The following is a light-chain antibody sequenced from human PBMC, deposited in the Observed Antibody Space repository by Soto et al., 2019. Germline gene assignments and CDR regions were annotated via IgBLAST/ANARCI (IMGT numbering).Light chain of an antibody. V-gene: IGKV1-12*01. CDR2: AAS. CDR3: QQSNSFPYT. Sequence: DIQVTQSPSSVSASVGDRVTITCRATRDISRWLAWYQQKPGKAPKLVIHAASNLQSGVPSRFSGSGSGTDFTLTINSLQPDDFATYYCQQSNSFPYTFGQGTKLEI. CDR1: RDISRW. J-gene: IGKJ2*01.